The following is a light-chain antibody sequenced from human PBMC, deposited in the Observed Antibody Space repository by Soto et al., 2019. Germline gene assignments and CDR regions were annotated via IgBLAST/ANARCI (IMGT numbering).Light chain of an antibody. J-gene: IGLJ2*01. CDR3: CSYAGSYTVV. Sequence: QSALTQPRSVSGSPGQSVTISCTGTSSDVGGYKYVSWYQQHPGKAPKLMIYDVSKRPSGVPDRFSGSKSGNTASLTISGLQTEDEADYYCCSYAGSYTVVFGGRTKLTVL. CDR2: DVS. V-gene: IGLV2-11*01. CDR1: SSDVGGYKY.